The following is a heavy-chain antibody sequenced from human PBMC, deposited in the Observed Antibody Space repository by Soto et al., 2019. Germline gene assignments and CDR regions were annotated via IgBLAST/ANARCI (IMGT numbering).Heavy chain of an antibody. V-gene: IGHV1-18*01. J-gene: IGHJ4*02. CDR3: ARVSCSSTSCYAPVDY. D-gene: IGHD2-2*01. Sequence: ASVKVSCKASGYTFTSYGISWVRQAPGQGLEWMGRIIANHGNANYAQKLQGRVTITADKSTSTAYMELSSLRSEDTAVYYCARVSCSSTSCYAPVDYWGQGTLVTVSS. CDR1: GYTFTSYG. CDR2: IIANHGNA.